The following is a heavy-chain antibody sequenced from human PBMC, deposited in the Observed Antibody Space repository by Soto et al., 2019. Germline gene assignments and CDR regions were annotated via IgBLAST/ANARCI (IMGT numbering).Heavy chain of an antibody. CDR1: GHTFTTYF. J-gene: IGHJ5*02. Sequence: ASVKVSCKASGHTFTTYFSHWVRQAPGQGLEWMGIIDPSGGSTNYAQKFQGRVTMTWDTSSSTVYMDLNSLRSDDTAVYYCATGRGYYGSGPDMGFDPWGQGTLVTVS. CDR3: ATGRGYYGSGPDMGFDP. D-gene: IGHD3-10*01. V-gene: IGHV1-46*01. CDR2: IDPSGGST.